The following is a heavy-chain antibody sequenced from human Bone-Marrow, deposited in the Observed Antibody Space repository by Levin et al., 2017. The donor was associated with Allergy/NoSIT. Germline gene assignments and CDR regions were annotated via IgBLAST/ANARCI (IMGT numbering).Heavy chain of an antibody. CDR1: GFTFSDYW. V-gene: IGHV3-74*01. Sequence: GGSLRLSCVASGFTFSDYWMHWVRQAPGKGLVWVARINSDGRVTEYADSVKGRFTISRDNAKNMLYLQLNSLRADDTAVYFCARDQDDYGEPWFDYWGQGTLVTVSS. CDR3: ARDQDDYGEPWFDY. CDR2: INSDGRVT. D-gene: IGHD4-17*01. J-gene: IGHJ4*02.